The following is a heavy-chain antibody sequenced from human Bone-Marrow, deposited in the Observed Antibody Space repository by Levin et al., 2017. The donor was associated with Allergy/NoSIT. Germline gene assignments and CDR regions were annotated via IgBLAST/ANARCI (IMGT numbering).Heavy chain of an antibody. CDR3: ARDLIPVDFAFDV. Sequence: SETLSLTCTVSGVSVSDYYWSWVRQSPGKGLEWIGYISYTGSTHYNPSLKSRVFISADTSKNQLSLRLTSVTTADAAVYYCARDLIPVDFAFDVWGQGTYVPVSS. CDR2: ISYTGST. D-gene: IGHD3-3*01. CDR1: GVSVSDYY. J-gene: IGHJ3*01. V-gene: IGHV4-59*02.